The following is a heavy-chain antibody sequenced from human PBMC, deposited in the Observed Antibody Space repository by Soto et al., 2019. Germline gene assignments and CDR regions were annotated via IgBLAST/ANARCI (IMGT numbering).Heavy chain of an antibody. CDR3: ARIMKLYYYDSSGYYPMVDY. V-gene: IGHV2-26*01. Sequence: SGPTLVNPTETLTLTCTVSGFSLSNARMGVSWIRQPPGKALEWLAHIFSNDEKSYSTSLKSRLTISKDTSKSQVVLTMTNMDPVDTATYYCARIMKLYYYDSSGYYPMVDYWAQGTLVTVSS. CDR1: GFSLSNARMG. D-gene: IGHD3-22*01. CDR2: IFSNDEK. J-gene: IGHJ4*02.